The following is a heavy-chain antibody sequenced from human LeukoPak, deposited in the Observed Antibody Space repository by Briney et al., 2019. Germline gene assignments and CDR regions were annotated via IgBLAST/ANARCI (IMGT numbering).Heavy chain of an antibody. D-gene: IGHD6-19*01. CDR3: ARQGYSSGWLSGWRTPPFDY. CDR2: INHSGST. J-gene: IGHJ4*02. Sequence: SGTLSLTCAVYGGSFSGYYWSWIRQPPGKGLEWIGEINHSGSTNYNPSLKSRVTISVDTSKNQFSLKLSSVTAADTAVYYCARQGYSSGWLSGWRTPPFDYWGQGTLVTVSS. V-gene: IGHV4-34*01. CDR1: GGSFSGYY.